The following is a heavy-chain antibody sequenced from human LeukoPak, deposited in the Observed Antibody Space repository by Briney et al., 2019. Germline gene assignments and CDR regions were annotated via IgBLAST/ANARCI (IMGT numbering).Heavy chain of an antibody. Sequence: PGGSLRLSCTASGFFFSSYAFHWIRQAPGKGLEWVAVISSDGGEKHHSDSVKGRFTISRDNAKNSLYLQMNSLRAEDTAVYYCAKGGGGGGTYDYWGQGTLVTVSS. J-gene: IGHJ4*02. CDR1: GFFFSSYA. V-gene: IGHV3-30-3*01. D-gene: IGHD1-26*01. CDR2: ISSDGGEK. CDR3: AKGGGGGGTYDY.